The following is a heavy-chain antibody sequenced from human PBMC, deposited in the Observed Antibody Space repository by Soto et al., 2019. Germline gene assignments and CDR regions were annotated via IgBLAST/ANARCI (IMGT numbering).Heavy chain of an antibody. J-gene: IGHJ6*03. D-gene: IGHD3-3*01. CDR3: ARKSGRPYYYYYYMDV. Sequence: PSQLLSLTCAVYGGSFRDYYWSWIRQPPGKGLEWIGEINHSGSTNYNPSLKSRVTISVDTSKNQFSLKLSSVTAADTAVYYCARKSGRPYYYYYYMDVWGKGTTVTVSS. V-gene: IGHV4-34*01. CDR1: GGSFRDYY. CDR2: INHSGST.